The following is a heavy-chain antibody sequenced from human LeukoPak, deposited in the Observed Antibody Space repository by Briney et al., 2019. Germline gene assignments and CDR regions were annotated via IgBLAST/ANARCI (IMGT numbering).Heavy chain of an antibody. CDR1: GFIFSSYA. Sequence: GGSLRLSCAASGFIFSSYAMHWVRQAPGKGLEWVAVISNDGSNKYYADSVKGRFTVSRDNFRNTMYLQMNSLRVEDTAVYYCARANRQTAGATGGYFDYWGQGTLVPVSS. D-gene: IGHD6-13*01. CDR2: ISNDGSNK. J-gene: IGHJ4*02. CDR3: ARANRQTAGATGGYFDY. V-gene: IGHV3-30-3*01.